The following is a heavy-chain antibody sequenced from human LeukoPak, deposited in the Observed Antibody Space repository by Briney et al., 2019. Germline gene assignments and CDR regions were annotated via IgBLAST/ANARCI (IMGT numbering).Heavy chain of an antibody. J-gene: IGHJ6*03. V-gene: IGHV3-11*01. CDR3: AKVYRIGSGSYPYYYYYYMDV. D-gene: IGHD3-10*01. CDR1: GFTFSDYY. Sequence: GGSLRLSCAASGFTFSDYYMTWIRQAPGKGLEWVSYISSSGNTIYYAESVKGRFTISRDNAKNSLYLQMNSLRAEDTAVYYCAKVYRIGSGSYPYYYYYYMDVWGKGTTVTISS. CDR2: ISSSGNTI.